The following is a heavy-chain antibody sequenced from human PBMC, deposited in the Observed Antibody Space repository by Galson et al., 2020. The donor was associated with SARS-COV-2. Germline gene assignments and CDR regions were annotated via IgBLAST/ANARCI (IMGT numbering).Heavy chain of an antibody. Sequence: GGSLRLSCAASGFSFSTYAMHWVRQAPGKGLEWVAVIWSDGSHKSYADSVTGRFILSRDNSKNTLYLQMISLRAEDTAVYYCARDYYGSGSYDNGFDPGGQGTLVTVSS. CDR1: GFSFSTYA. J-gene: IGHJ5*02. CDR2: IWSDGSHK. D-gene: IGHD3-10*01. V-gene: IGHV3-33*01. CDR3: ARDYYGSGSYDNGFDP.